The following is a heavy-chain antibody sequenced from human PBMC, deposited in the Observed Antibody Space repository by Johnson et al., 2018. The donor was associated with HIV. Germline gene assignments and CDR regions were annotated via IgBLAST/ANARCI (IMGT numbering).Heavy chain of an antibody. CDR2: ISSSGPSI. CDR1: GFTFRDYY. Sequence: QVQLVESGGGLVKPGGSLRLSCAASGFTFRDYYMNWMRQAPGKGLEWISHISSSGPSIFYADSVQGRFTISRDNAKKLLYIQMSGLTGEDTATYYCARESTPWGGDYVGYSFDLWGQGTTVTVTS. CDR3: ARESTPWGGDYVGYSFDL. D-gene: IGHD4-17*01. J-gene: IGHJ3*01. V-gene: IGHV3-11*04.